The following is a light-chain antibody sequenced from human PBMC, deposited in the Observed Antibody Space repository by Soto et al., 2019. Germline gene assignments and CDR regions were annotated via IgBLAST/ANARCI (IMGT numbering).Light chain of an antibody. J-gene: IGLJ1*01. CDR1: SPNIGADYE. Sequence: QSVLTQPPSVSGAPGQRVIISCTGGSPNIGADYEVHWYQQLPGTAPKLLIYGNTNRPSGVPDRFSGSKSGSSASLAITGLQAEDEAEYYCQSYDNTLKGCVFGTGTKVTV. V-gene: IGLV1-40*01. CDR2: GNT. CDR3: QSYDNTLKGCV.